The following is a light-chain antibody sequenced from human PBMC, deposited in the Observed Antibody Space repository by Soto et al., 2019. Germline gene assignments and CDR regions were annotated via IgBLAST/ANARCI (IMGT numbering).Light chain of an antibody. V-gene: IGKV3-11*01. CDR3: QHRSNWPGFT. Sequence: EIVLTQSPATLSLSPGERATLSCRASQSVSSYLAWYQQKPGQAPRLLIYDASNRGTGIPARFSGSGSGTDVTLTISSLEPEDFGVYYCQHRSNWPGFTFGPGTKVDIK. CDR1: QSVSSY. J-gene: IGKJ3*01. CDR2: DAS.